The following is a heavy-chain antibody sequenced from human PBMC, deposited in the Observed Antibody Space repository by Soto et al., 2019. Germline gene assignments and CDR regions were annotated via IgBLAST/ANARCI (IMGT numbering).Heavy chain of an antibody. CDR3: TRAGVVVVAATYDP. CDR1: GFTFSNAW. J-gene: IGHJ5*02. V-gene: IGHV3-49*03. D-gene: IGHD2-15*01. CDR2: IRSKGYGGTT. Sequence: GGFLRLSCAASGFTFSNAWMSWFRQAPGKGLEWVGFIRSKGYGGTTEYAASVKGRFTISRDDSKSIAYLQMNSLKTEDTAVYYCTRAGVVVVAATYDPWGQGTLVTVSS.